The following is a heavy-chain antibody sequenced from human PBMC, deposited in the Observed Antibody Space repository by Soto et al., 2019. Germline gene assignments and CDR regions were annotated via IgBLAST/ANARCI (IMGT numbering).Heavy chain of an antibody. V-gene: IGHV1-18*01. D-gene: IGHD2-2*01. Sequence: GASVKVSCKASGYTFTSYGISWVRQAPGQGLEWMGWISAYNGNTNYAQKLQGRVTMTTDTSTSTAYMELSRLRSDDTAVYYCARADIVVVPAAMRSDAFDIWGQGTMVTV. CDR1: GYTFTSYG. J-gene: IGHJ3*02. CDR3: ARADIVVVPAAMRSDAFDI. CDR2: ISAYNGNT.